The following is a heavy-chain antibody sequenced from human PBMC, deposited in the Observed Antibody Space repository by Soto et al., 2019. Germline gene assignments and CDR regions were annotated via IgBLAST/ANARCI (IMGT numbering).Heavy chain of an antibody. Sequence: PSETLSLTCTVSGGSISSSSYYWGWIRQPPGKGLEWIGSIYYSGSTYYNPSLKSRVTISVDTSKSQFSLNLSFVTAADTAVYYCTRDRGVGSNLWGQGTLVTVSS. CDR2: IYYSGST. CDR3: TRDRGVGSNL. CDR1: GGSISSSSYY. D-gene: IGHD3-10*01. J-gene: IGHJ5*02. V-gene: IGHV4-39*07.